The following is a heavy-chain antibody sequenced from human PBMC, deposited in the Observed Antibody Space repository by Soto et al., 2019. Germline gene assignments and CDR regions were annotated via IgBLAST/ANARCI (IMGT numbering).Heavy chain of an antibody. CDR3: AKEKSRWLQAADFDY. J-gene: IGHJ4*02. CDR2: ISYDGSNK. Sequence: QVQLVESGGGVVQPGRSLRLSCAASGFTFSSYGMHWVRQAPGKGLEWVAVISYDGSNKYYADSVKGRFTISRDNSKNTLYLQMNSLRAEDTAVYYCAKEKSRWLQAADFDYWGQGTPVTVSS. D-gene: IGHD6-25*01. CDR1: GFTFSSYG. V-gene: IGHV3-30*18.